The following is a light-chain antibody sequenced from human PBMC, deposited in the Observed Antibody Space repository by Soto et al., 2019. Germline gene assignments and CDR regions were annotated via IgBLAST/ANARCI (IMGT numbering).Light chain of an antibody. V-gene: IGLV1-44*01. CDR2: HDN. CDR1: SSNIGIKT. J-gene: IGLJ3*02. Sequence: QSVLTQPPSASGTPGQRVTISCSGSSSNIGIKTVNWYQQLPGTAPKLLIYHDNHRPSGVPDRFSGSKSGTSASLAISGLQSDDEDEYYCAAWDDSLNGRVFGGGTKLTVL. CDR3: AAWDDSLNGRV.